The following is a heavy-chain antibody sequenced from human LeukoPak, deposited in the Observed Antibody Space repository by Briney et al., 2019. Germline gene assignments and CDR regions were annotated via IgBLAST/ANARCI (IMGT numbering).Heavy chain of an antibody. J-gene: IGHJ4*02. V-gene: IGHV4-34*01. CDR1: GGSFSGYY. CDR2: INHSGST. CDR3: ARDSGSYPG. D-gene: IGHD1-26*01. Sequence: SETLSLTCAVYGGSFSGYYWSWIRQPPGKGLEWIGEINHSGSTNYNPSLKSRVTISVDTSKNQFSLKLSSVTAADTAVYYCARDSGSYPGWGQGTLVTVSS.